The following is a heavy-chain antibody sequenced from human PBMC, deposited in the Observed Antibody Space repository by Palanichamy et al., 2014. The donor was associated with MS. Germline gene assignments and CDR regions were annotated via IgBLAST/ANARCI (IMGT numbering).Heavy chain of an antibody. D-gene: IGHD3-22*01. CDR1: GGSVMSSFYH. V-gene: IGHV4-39*07. J-gene: IGHJ4*02. CDR2: IHFNGST. Sequence: QLQLQESGPGLVKPSETLSLTCTVSGGSVMSSFYHWGWIRQPPGMGLEWLGSIHFNGSTFYSPSLKGRVAILVDASKKQFSLKLSSVTAADTAVYYCAREAHRVYDSAGYLDYWGQGSLVTVAS. CDR3: AREAHRVYDSAGYLDY.